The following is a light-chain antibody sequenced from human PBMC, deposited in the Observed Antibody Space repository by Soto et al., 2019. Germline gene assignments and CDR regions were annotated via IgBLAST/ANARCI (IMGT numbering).Light chain of an antibody. CDR2: DTS. V-gene: IGKV1-5*01. Sequence: IQITQSPSAVSASVRERVTITCRVSNRVRECLAWYQQKPGNPPKLLIYDTSRLESAVPSRFSASGSGTDFTLTISGLQPDEFATYCSHQYTSYAWTFGQRTQVDI. J-gene: IGKJ1*01. CDR3: HQYTSYAWT. CDR1: NRVREC.